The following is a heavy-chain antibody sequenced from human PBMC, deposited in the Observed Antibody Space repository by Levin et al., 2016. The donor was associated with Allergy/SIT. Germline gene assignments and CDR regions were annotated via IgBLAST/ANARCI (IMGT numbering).Heavy chain of an antibody. V-gene: IGHV4-59*01. CDR2: INYNGNT. Sequence: SETLSLTCTVSGGSISTYYYSWIRQSPGKGLEWIGYINYNGNTIYNPSLKSRGTISVDTSKKHLSLKLSSVTAADTAMYYCARALGVAAVENWGQGALVTVSS. D-gene: IGHD3-3*01. CDR1: GGSISTYY. CDR3: ARALGVAAVEN. J-gene: IGHJ4*02.